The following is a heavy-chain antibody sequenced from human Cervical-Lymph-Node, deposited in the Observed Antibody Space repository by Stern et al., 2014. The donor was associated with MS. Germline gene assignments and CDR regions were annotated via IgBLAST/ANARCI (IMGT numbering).Heavy chain of an antibody. V-gene: IGHV3-23*04. J-gene: IGHJ6*02. Sequence: EVQLVESGADLEQPGGSLRISCEASGLTFNKYAINWVRQAPGKGLEWVSTISGSGGSRYYADSVKGRFTISRDNSENTLYLQMHSLRAEDTAIYYCAKQYFDSSGYSYYYGMDVWGQGTTVTVSS. CDR1: GLTFNKYA. CDR2: ISGSGGSR. D-gene: IGHD3-22*01. CDR3: AKQYFDSSGYSYYYGMDV.